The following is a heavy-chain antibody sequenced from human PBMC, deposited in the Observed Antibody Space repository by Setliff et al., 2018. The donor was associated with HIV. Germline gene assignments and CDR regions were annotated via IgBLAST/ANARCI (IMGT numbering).Heavy chain of an antibody. CDR1: GGSFSGYH. J-gene: IGHJ4*02. CDR3: ARLNISIAVDY. CDR2: IDHSGST. V-gene: IGHV4-34*01. Sequence: SETLSLTCAVYGGSFSGYHWSWIRQSPGKGLEWIGEIDHSGSTDDNPSLKSRVTISVDTSKNQFSLKLSSVTAADTAVYYCARLNISIAVDYWGQGTLVTVSS. D-gene: IGHD6-19*01.